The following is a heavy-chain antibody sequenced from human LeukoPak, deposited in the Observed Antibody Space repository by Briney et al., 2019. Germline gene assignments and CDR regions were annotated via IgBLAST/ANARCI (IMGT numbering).Heavy chain of an antibody. CDR1: GYNFATYG. Sequence: ASVKVSCKASGYNFATYGISWVRQAPGQGLEWMGWIAPYNDNANSAQKFQGRLSMTADTSTSTASMELRRLRSDDTAVYYCTRDPRHKYGNFDNWGQGTLVTVSS. D-gene: IGHD2/OR15-2a*01. CDR3: TRDPRHKYGNFDN. V-gene: IGHV1-18*01. CDR2: IAPYNDNA. J-gene: IGHJ4*02.